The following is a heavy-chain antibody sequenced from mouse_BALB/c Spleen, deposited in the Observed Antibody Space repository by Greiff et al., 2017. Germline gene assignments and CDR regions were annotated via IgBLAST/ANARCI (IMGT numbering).Heavy chain of an antibody. CDR3: ARRGYYGSGYFDV. Sequence: EVKLVESGGGLVKPGGSLKLSCAASGFAFSSYDMSWVRQTPEKRLEWVAYISSGGGSTYYPDTVKGRFTISRDNAKNTLYLQMSSLKSEDTAMYYCARRGYYGSGYFDVWGAGTTVTVSS. D-gene: IGHD1-2*01. CDR2: ISSGGGST. CDR1: GFAFSSYD. J-gene: IGHJ1*01. V-gene: IGHV5-12-1*01.